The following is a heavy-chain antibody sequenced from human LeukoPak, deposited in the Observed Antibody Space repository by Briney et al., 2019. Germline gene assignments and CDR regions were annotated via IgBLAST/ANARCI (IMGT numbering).Heavy chain of an antibody. Sequence: SEILSLTCSVSGDSISNSRLYSGWVRQPPGNGPGWLGSIDHSGSTHYHPSLKSRVTISVATSKNHFSLNLRSVTAAHTAVYYCARHEGTVEMATVFDYWGQGILVTVSS. CDR2: IDHSGST. V-gene: IGHV4-39*01. J-gene: IGHJ4*02. CDR1: GDSISNSRLY. D-gene: IGHD5-24*01. CDR3: ARHEGTVEMATVFDY.